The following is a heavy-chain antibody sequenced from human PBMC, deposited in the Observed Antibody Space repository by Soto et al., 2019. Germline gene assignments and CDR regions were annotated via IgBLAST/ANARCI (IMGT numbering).Heavy chain of an antibody. J-gene: IGHJ5*02. CDR2: FDPEDGET. CDR3: ATDPRSLYYYDSSGYS. CDR1: GYTLTELS. Sequence: ASVKVSCKVSGYTLTELSMHWVRQAPGKGLEWMGGFDPEDGETIYAQKFQGRVTMTEDTSTDTAYMELSSLRSEDTAVYYCATDPRSLYYYDSSGYSWGQGTLVTSPQ. V-gene: IGHV1-24*01. D-gene: IGHD3-22*01.